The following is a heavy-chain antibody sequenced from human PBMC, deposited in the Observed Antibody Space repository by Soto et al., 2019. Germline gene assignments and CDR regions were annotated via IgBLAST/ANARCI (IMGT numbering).Heavy chain of an antibody. V-gene: IGHV3-21*01. CDR2: ISSSTSHI. D-gene: IGHD6-13*01. J-gene: IGHJ6*03. CDR1: GLTFTGYT. Sequence: GGSLRLSCAASGLTFTGYTMNWVRQAPGQGLEWVSSISSSTSHIYYPDSVKGRFTSSRDNAKNSLYLQMNSLRAEDTAVYYCARRGYGSRWPNVYMDVWGKGTTVTVSS. CDR3: ARRGYGSRWPNVYMDV.